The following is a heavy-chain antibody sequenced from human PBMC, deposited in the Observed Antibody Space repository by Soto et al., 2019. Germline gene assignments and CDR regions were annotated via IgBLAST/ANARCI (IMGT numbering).Heavy chain of an antibody. J-gene: IGHJ4*02. Sequence: GGSLRLSCAASGFTFSSYGMHWVRQAPGKGLEWVAVIWYDGSNKYYADSVKGRFTISRDNSKNTLYLQMNSLRAEDTAVYYCARDLVISKDYYDSITENYWGQGTLVTVSS. CDR1: GFTFSSYG. CDR3: ARDLVISKDYYDSITENY. CDR2: IWYDGSNK. V-gene: IGHV3-33*01. D-gene: IGHD3-22*01.